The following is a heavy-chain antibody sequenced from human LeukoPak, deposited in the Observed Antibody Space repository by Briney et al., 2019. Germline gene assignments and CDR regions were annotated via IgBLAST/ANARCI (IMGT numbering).Heavy chain of an antibody. D-gene: IGHD3-10*01. J-gene: IGHJ4*02. CDR1: GGSISSGGYS. V-gene: IGHV4-30-2*01. CDR2: IYHSGST. CDR3: AREPTMVRGATC. Sequence: SQTLSLTCAVSGGSISSGGYSWSWIRQPPGKGLEWIGYIYHSGSTYYNPSLKSRVTISVDRSKNQFSLKPSSVTAADTAVYYCAREPTMVRGATCWGQGTLVTVSS.